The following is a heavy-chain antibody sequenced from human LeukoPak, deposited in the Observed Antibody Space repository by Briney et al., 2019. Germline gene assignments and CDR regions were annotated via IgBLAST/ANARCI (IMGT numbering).Heavy chain of an antibody. CDR3: AREAEGYCSGGSCYHQEFDY. V-gene: IGHV1-46*01. J-gene: IGHJ4*02. CDR1: GYTFTSYY. D-gene: IGHD2-15*01. Sequence: ASVKVSCKASGYTFTSYYMHWVRQAPGQGLEWMGIINPSGGSTSYAQKFQGRVTMTRDTSTSTVYVELSSLRSEDTAVYYCAREAEGYCSGGSCYHQEFDYWGQGTLVTVSS. CDR2: INPSGGST.